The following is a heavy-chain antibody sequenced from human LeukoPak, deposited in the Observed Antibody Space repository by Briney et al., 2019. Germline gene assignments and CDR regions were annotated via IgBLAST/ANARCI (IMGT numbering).Heavy chain of an antibody. V-gene: IGHV3-30*02. D-gene: IGHD3-10*01. Sequence: PGGSLRLSCAASGFTFSSFGMHWVRQAPGKGLEWVTFIQHDGSNKYYADSVKGRFTISRDNSKKMLYLQMNSLRAEDTAVYYCAQLKGYYGLGTYYGFDYWGQGTLVTVSS. CDR1: GFTFSSFG. CDR2: IQHDGSNK. CDR3: AQLKGYYGLGTYYGFDY. J-gene: IGHJ4*02.